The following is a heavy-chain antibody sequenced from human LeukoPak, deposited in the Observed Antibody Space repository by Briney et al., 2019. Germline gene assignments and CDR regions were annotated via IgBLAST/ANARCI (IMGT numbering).Heavy chain of an antibody. D-gene: IGHD4-17*01. Sequence: QTLSRTCAMAGDSVSINRAAGDSIRHSPSRCLELLGRTYYRSKWYNDSAVSVKSRITINPDTSKNQFSLQLNSVTPEDTAVYYCARGPGLRMGAFDIWGQGTVVSVSS. J-gene: IGHJ3*02. CDR1: GDSVSINRAA. CDR2: TYYRSKWYN. V-gene: IGHV6-1*01. CDR3: ARGPGLRMGAFDI.